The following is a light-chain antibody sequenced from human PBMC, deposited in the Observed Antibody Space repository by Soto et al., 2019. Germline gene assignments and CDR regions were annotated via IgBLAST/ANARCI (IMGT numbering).Light chain of an antibody. V-gene: IGKV1-5*01. CDR1: QDISNY. CDR3: QQYDSYAWT. Sequence: GDRVTITCQASQDISNYLNWYQQKPGKAPKLLIYDASSLESGVPSRFSGIGSGTEFTLTITSLQPDDFATYYCQQYDSYAWTFGQGTKVDI. J-gene: IGKJ1*01. CDR2: DAS.